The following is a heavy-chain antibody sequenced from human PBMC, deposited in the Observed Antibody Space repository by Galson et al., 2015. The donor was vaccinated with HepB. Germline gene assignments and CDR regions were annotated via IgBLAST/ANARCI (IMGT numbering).Heavy chain of an antibody. D-gene: IGHD1-26*01. CDR1: GYTFTSYY. J-gene: IGHJ4*02. CDR2: INPSGGST. Sequence: SVKVSCKASGYTFTSYYMHWVRQAPGQGLEWMGIINPSGGSTSYAQKLQGRVTMTRDTSTSTVYMELSSLRSEDTAVYYCARVSVGATAFDYWGQGTLVAVSS. CDR3: ARVSVGATAFDY. V-gene: IGHV1-46*04.